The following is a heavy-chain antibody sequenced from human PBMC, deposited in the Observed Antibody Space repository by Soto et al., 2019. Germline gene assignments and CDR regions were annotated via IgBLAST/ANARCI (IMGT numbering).Heavy chain of an antibody. CDR2: MHTSGST. Sequence: QVHLQESGPGLVKPSQTLSLTCTVSGGSISSGNYYWSWIRQPPGKGLEWIGYMHTSGSTDYNPSLKSRLTRSVDTSKNQFSLSLRSVTASDTAVYYCARDNAKDSVNYAGADFDIWGLGTLVTVSS. CDR1: GGSISSGNYY. CDR3: ARDNAKDSVNYAGADFDI. V-gene: IGHV4-30-4*01. D-gene: IGHD1-7*01. J-gene: IGHJ3*02.